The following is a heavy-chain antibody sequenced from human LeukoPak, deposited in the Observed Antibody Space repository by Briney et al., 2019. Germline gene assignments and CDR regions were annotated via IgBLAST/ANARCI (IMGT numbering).Heavy chain of an antibody. CDR2: VSGDGYRT. J-gene: IGHJ4*02. CDR3: AKEQDNLLLLSHFDS. CDR1: GVTFNNYA. D-gene: IGHD1-1*01. V-gene: IGHV3-23*01. Sequence: GGSLRLSCAASGVTFNNYAMNWVRQTPGEGLQWASAVSGDGYRTVYADSVNCRFTMFRHNSMTTLSLQMNSLRVEDTVVYYCAKEQDNLLLLSHFDSWGQGILVTVSA.